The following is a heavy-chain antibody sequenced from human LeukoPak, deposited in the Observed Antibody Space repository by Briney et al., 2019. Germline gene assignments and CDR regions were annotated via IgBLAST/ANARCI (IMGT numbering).Heavy chain of an antibody. CDR3: AKGGNLKPSDY. D-gene: IGHD3-16*01. CDR1: GFSFSIYS. Sequence: GGSPRLSCAASGFSFSIYSMNWVRQAPGKGLEWVSSISSGSSYIYYADSVKGRFSISRDNAKNSLYLQMNSLRAEDTAVYYCAKGGNLKPSDYWGQGTLVTVSS. J-gene: IGHJ4*02. CDR2: ISSGSSYI. V-gene: IGHV3-21*01.